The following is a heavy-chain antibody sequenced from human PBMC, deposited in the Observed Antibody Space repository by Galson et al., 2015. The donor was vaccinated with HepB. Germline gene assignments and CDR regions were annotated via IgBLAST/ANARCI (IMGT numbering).Heavy chain of an antibody. Sequence: SETLSLTCTVSGGSISSYYWSWIRQPPGKGLEWIGYIYYSGSTNYNPSLKSRVTISVDTSKNQFSLKLSSVTAADTAVYYCARGAWDYGDNYEGFWFDPWGQGTLVTVSS. V-gene: IGHV4-59*01. CDR1: GGSISSYY. CDR2: IYYSGST. CDR3: ARGAWDYGDNYEGFWFDP. J-gene: IGHJ5*02. D-gene: IGHD4-17*01.